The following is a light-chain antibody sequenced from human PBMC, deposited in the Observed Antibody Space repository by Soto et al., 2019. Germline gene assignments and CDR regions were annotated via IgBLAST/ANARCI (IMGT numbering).Light chain of an antibody. CDR1: SGSIASNY. Sequence: NFMLTQPNSVSESPGKTVTISCTRSSGSIASNYVQWYQQRPGSAPTTVIYEDNQRPSGVPDRFSGSIDSSSNSASLTISGLKTEDEADCYCQSYDSSNQVFGGGTKLTVL. CDR3: QSYDSSNQV. V-gene: IGLV6-57*04. J-gene: IGLJ2*01. CDR2: EDN.